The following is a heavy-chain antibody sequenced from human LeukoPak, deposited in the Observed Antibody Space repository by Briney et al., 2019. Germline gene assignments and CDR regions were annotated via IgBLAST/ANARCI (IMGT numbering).Heavy chain of an antibody. V-gene: IGHV3-11*04. CDR3: ARDGSYYMNNWFAP. CDR2: ISSSGTTI. D-gene: IGHD1-26*01. J-gene: IGHJ5*02. CDR1: GFIFSDYY. Sequence: GGSLRLSCAASGFIFSDYYMSWIRQAPGKGLEWVSYISSSGTTIYYTDSVKGRFTISRDNAKNSLYLQMNSLRAEDTAVYYCARDGSYYMNNWFAPWGQGTLVTVSS.